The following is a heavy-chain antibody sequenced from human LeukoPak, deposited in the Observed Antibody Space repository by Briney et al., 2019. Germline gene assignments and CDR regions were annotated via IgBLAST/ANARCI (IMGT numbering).Heavy chain of an antibody. CDR3: AKVPSSGWPYDAFDI. J-gene: IGHJ3*02. V-gene: IGHV3-23*03. CDR2: IYSGGST. D-gene: IGHD6-19*01. Sequence: GGSLRLSCAASGFTFSSYWMSWVRQAPGKGLEWVSVIYSGGSTYYADSVKGRFTISRDNSKNTLYLQMNSLRAEDTAVYYCAKVPSSGWPYDAFDIWGQGTMVTVSS. CDR1: GFTFSSYW.